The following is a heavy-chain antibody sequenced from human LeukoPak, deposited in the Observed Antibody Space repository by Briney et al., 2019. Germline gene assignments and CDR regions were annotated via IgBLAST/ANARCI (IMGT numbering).Heavy chain of an antibody. CDR3: ARANYYDSSGPDPYFDY. CDR2: IYYSGST. V-gene: IGHV4-59*01. D-gene: IGHD3-22*01. Sequence: SETLSLTCTVSGGSISSYYWSWIRQPPGKGLEWIGYIYYSGSTSYKSSLKSRVTISVDTSKNQFSVKLTSVTAADTAVYYCARANYYDSSGPDPYFDYWGQGTLVTVSS. CDR1: GGSISSYY. J-gene: IGHJ4*02.